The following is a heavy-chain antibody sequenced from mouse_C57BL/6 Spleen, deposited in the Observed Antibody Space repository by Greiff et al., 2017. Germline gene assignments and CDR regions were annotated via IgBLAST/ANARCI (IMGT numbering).Heavy chain of an antibody. CDR3: TTGRGSRQEWFAY. V-gene: IGHV14-4*01. Sequence: EVQLVESGAELVRPGASVKLSCTASGFNIKDDYMHWVKQRPEQGLEWIGWIDPENGDTEYASKFQGKATITADTSSNTAYLQLSSLTSEDTAVYYCTTGRGSRQEWFAYWGQGTLVTVSA. J-gene: IGHJ3*01. D-gene: IGHD1-1*01. CDR1: GFNIKDDY. CDR2: IDPENGDT.